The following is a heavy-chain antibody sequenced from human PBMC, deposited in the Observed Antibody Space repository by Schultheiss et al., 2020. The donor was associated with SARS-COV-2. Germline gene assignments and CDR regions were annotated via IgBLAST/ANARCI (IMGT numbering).Heavy chain of an antibody. D-gene: IGHD3-3*01. CDR1: GGSISSGDYY. CDR2: IYYSGST. J-gene: IGHJ4*02. CDR3: ARTIRITIFGVVQYFDY. V-gene: IGHV4-30-4*01. Sequence: LRLSCTVSGGSISSGDYYWSWIRQPPGKGLEWIGYIYYSGSTYYNPSLKSRVTISVDTSKNQFSLKLSSVTAADTAVYYCARTIRITIFGVVQYFDYWGQGTLVTVSS.